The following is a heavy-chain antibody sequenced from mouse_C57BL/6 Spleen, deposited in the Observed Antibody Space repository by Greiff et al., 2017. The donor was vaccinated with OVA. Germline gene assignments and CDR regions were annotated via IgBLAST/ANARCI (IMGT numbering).Heavy chain of an antibody. V-gene: IGHV3-6*01. Sequence: EVKLMESGPGLVKPSQSLSLTCSVTGYSITSGYYWNWIRQFPGNKLEWMGYISYDGSNNYNPSLKNRISITRDTSKNQFFLKLNSVTTEDTATYYCAREMPFDYWGQGTTLTVSS. CDR1: GYSITSGYY. J-gene: IGHJ2*01. CDR3: AREMPFDY. CDR2: ISYDGSN.